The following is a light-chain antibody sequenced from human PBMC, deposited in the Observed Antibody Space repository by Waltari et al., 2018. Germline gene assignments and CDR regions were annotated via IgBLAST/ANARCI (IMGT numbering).Light chain of an antibody. V-gene: IGKV3-11*01. CDR2: DAS. J-gene: IGKJ4*01. CDR3: LQRSNWPPT. CDR1: QSVGRS. Sequence: EIVLTQSPATLSLSPGDRATLSCRASQSVGRSLSWYQQKPGQPPRLLIYDASTRATGIPARISGSGSGTDFTLTIGSLEPEDFAVYFCLQRSNWPPTFGGGTK.